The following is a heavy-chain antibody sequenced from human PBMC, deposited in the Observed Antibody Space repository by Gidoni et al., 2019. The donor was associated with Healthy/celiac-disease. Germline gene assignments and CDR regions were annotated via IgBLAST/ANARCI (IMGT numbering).Heavy chain of an antibody. Sequence: QVQLVQSGAEVKKPGSSVKVSCKPSGGTFSSYAISWVRQAPGQGLAWMGGIIPIFGTANYAQKFQGRVTITADESTSTAYMELSGLRSEDTAVYYCAITSRDGYNSYWGQGTLVTVSS. J-gene: IGHJ4*02. CDR1: GGTFSSYA. V-gene: IGHV1-69*01. CDR3: AITSRDGYNSY. CDR2: IIPIFGTA. D-gene: IGHD5-12*01.